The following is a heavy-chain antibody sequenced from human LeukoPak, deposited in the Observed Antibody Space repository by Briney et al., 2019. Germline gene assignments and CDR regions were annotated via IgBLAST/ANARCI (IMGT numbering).Heavy chain of an antibody. CDR2: ISSSGSTI. V-gene: IGHV3-48*03. CDR3: ARGDYYDSSGYNYYYYYMDV. CDR1: GFTFSSHE. D-gene: IGHD3-22*01. Sequence: GGSLRLSCAASGFTFSSHEMNWVRQAPGKGLEWVSYISSSGSTIYYADSVKGRFTISRDNAKNTLYLQMNSLRAEDTAVYYCARGDYYDSSGYNYYYYYMDVWGKGTTVTVSS. J-gene: IGHJ6*03.